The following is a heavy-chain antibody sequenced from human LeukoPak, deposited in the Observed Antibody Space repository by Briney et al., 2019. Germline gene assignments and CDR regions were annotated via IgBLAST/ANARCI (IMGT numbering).Heavy chain of an antibody. CDR1: GVSISSGTYY. CDR2: IYTSGST. CDR3: ARTATYISYYYMDV. Sequence: SETLSLTCTVSGVSISSGTYYWSWIRQPAGKGLEWIGRIYTSGSTNYNPSLKSRVTISVDTSKNQFSLKLTSVTAADTAVYYCARTATYISYYYMDVWGKGTTVIVSS. V-gene: IGHV4-61*02. D-gene: IGHD3-16*01. J-gene: IGHJ6*03.